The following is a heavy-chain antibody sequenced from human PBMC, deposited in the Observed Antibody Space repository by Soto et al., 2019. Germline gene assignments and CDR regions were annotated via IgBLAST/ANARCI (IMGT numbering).Heavy chain of an antibody. Sequence: SETLSLTCAVSGGSISSGGYSWGWIRQPPGKGLEWIGYIYHSGSTYYNPSLKSRVTISVDRSKNQFSLELSSVTAADTAVYYCARSYGDYVHFDYWGQGTLVTVSS. V-gene: IGHV4-30-2*01. CDR1: GGSISSGGYS. CDR2: IYHSGST. J-gene: IGHJ4*02. CDR3: ARSYGDYVHFDY. D-gene: IGHD4-17*01.